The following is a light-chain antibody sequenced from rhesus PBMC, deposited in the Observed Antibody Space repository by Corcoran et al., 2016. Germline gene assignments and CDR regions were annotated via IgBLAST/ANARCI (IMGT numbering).Light chain of an antibody. CDR1: ESVGSY. Sequence: EIVMTQSPATLSLSPGETATLSCRASESVGSYLAWYQPKPGQAPKLLVHGSYFRAIGIPDRFSGSGSRTEFTLTISSLEPEDVGVYHCQQYNDLHSFGQGTKVEIK. CDR2: GSY. CDR3: QQYNDLHS. V-gene: IGKV3-40*03. J-gene: IGKJ2*01.